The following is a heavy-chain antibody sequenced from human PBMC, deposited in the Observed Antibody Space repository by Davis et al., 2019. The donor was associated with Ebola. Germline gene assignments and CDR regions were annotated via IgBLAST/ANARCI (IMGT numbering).Heavy chain of an antibody. CDR1: GFTFSGSA. CDR3: TTAQYYYDSSGYYHLFDY. V-gene: IGHV3-15*01. J-gene: IGHJ4*02. Sequence: GGSLRLSCAASGFTFSGSAMHWVRQAPGKGLEWVGRIKSKTDGGTTDYAAPVKGRFTISRDDSKNTLYLQMNSLKTEDTAVYYCTTAQYYYDSSGYYHLFDYWGQGTLVTVSS. D-gene: IGHD3-22*01. CDR2: IKSKTDGGTT.